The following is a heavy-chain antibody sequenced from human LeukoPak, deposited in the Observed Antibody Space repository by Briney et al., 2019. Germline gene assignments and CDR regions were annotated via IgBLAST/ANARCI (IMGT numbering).Heavy chain of an antibody. D-gene: IGHD3-9*01. Sequence: SVKVSCKASGGTFSSYAISWVRQAPGQGLEWMGGIIPIFGTANYAQKFQGRVTITADESTSTAYMELSSLRSEDTGVYFCAREGGGVLTGYPVGAFDIWGQGTMVTVSS. J-gene: IGHJ3*02. CDR1: GGTFSSYA. V-gene: IGHV1-69*01. CDR3: AREGGGVLTGYPVGAFDI. CDR2: IIPIFGTA.